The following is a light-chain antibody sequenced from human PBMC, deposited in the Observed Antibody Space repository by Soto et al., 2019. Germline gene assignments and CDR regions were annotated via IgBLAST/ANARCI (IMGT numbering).Light chain of an antibody. CDR3: QTYDKAPWT. CDR1: QDIGNH. V-gene: IGKV1-27*01. Sequence: DIQMTQSPSSLSASVGDRVSITCRASQDIGNHLAWYQQKAGKGPKLLVFGAFTLQSGVPSRFSARGSRTDFILTISSLQPEDVGTYYCQTYDKAPWTFGPGTKVDIK. CDR2: GAF. J-gene: IGKJ1*01.